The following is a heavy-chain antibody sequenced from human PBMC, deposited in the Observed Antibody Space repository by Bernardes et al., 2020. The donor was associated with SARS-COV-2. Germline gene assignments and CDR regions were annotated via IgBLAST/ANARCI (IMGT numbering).Heavy chain of an antibody. CDR2: ISGYNGNT. V-gene: IGHV1-18*04. Sequence: ASLKDSCKASGYTYTNYGIGWVRQAPGHGLEWLGWISGYNGNTNYARHLQGRITMTSDLSTKTAFMELRRLRSDDTALYYCARVEGFCSGGTCFSLFYFDHWGQGTLVSVSS. CDR1: GYTYTNYG. CDR3: ARVEGFCSGGTCFSLFYFDH. D-gene: IGHD2-15*01. J-gene: IGHJ4*02.